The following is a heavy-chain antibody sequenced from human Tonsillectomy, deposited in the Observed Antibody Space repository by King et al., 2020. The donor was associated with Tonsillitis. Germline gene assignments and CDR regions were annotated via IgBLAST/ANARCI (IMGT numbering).Heavy chain of an antibody. Sequence: VQLVESGGGLVQPGRSLRLSCTASGFTFGDYAMSWVRQAPGKGLEWVGFIRSKAYGGTTEYAASVKGRFTISRDDSKSIAYLQMNSLKTEDTAVYYCTRDWVGPRGYDYGVRAFDIWGQGTMVTVSS. CDR2: IRSKAYGGTT. D-gene: IGHD5-12*01. CDR1: GFTFGDYA. J-gene: IGHJ3*02. CDR3: TRDWVGPRGYDYGVRAFDI. V-gene: IGHV3-49*04.